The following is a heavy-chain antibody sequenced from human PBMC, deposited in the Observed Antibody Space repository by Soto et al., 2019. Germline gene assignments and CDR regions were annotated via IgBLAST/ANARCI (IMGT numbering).Heavy chain of an antibody. J-gene: IGHJ6*02. CDR3: ARDDHIGVVPASLCAMDV. V-gene: IGHV4-4*02. Sequence: SETLSLTCAVYGGSISSNKWWSWVRQPPGKGLEWIGEIYHSGSTNYNPSLKSRVTISLDKSKNQFSLKLTSVTAADSAVYYCARDDHIGVVPASLCAMDVWGQGTTVTVSS. CDR2: IYHSGST. D-gene: IGHD2-2*01. CDR1: GGSISSNKW.